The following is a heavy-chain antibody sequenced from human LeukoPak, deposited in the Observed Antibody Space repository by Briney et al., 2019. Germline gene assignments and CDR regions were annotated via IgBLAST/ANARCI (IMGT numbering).Heavy chain of an antibody. V-gene: IGHV4-39*01. CDR1: GGSISSSSYY. CDR2: IYYSGST. J-gene: IGHJ4*02. Sequence: SETLSLTCTVSGGSISSSSYYWGWIRQPPGKWLEWIGSIYYSGSTYYNPSLKSRVTISVDTSKNQFSLKLSSVTAADTAVYYCASQTKGQWLADFDYWGQGTLVTVSS. D-gene: IGHD6-19*01. CDR3: ASQTKGQWLADFDY.